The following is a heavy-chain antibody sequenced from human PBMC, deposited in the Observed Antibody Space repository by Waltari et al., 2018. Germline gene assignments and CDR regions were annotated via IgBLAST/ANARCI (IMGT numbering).Heavy chain of an antibody. CDR2: IYPGGDT. J-gene: IGHJ4*02. D-gene: IGHD3-3*01. V-gene: IGHV4-38-2*01. CDR1: GYSISGGDF. CDR3: ARQKAAYDFAY. Sequence: QLHLQESGPGLLKPSETLSLTCAVPGYSISGGDFWGWIRQPPGKGLEWIGSIYPGGDTYFNPSLKSRVTISVDKSKNQYSLNLRSMTAADTAVYYCARQKAAYDFAYWGQGTLVTVSS.